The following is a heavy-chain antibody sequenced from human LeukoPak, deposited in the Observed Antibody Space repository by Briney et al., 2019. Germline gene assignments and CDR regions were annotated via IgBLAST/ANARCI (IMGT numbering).Heavy chain of an antibody. Sequence: ASAKVSCKASGYTLTGYYMHWVRQAPGQGLEWMGWINPNSGGTGFAQKFQGRVTMTRDASINTVYMELSRLTSDDTAVYYCARGPSSGSFDYWGQGTLVTVSS. D-gene: IGHD6-19*01. J-gene: IGHJ4*02. CDR1: GYTLTGYY. V-gene: IGHV1-2*02. CDR2: INPNSGGT. CDR3: ARGPSSGSFDY.